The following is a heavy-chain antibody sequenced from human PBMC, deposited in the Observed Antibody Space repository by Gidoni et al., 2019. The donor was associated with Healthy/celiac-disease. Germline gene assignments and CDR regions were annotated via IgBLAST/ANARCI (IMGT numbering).Heavy chain of an antibody. CDR1: GYTFTSYS. CDR2: INPSGGST. V-gene: IGHV1-46*01. D-gene: IGHD6-6*01. CDR3: ARPKGTIAARGLDYYYGMDV. Sequence: QVQLVQSGAEVKKPGASVKVSCKASGYTFTSYSMHWVRQAPGQGLEWMGIINPSGGSTSYAQKFQGRVTMTRDTSTSTVYMELSSLRSEDTAVYYCARPKGTIAARGLDYYYGMDVWGQGTTVTVSS. J-gene: IGHJ6*02.